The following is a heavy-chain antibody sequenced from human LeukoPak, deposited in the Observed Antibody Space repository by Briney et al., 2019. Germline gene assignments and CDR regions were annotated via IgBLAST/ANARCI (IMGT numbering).Heavy chain of an antibody. D-gene: IGHD2-15*01. J-gene: IGHJ3*02. Sequence: GGSLRLSCAASGFTFSNYGMDWVRQAPGKGLEWISYIDSNSRMIHYADSVRGRFTISRDNAKNSLFLQMNSLRAEDTAVYYCVREYCSGGSCSDAFDIWGQGTMVTVSS. CDR1: GFTFSNYG. CDR2: IDSNSRMI. V-gene: IGHV3-48*03. CDR3: VREYCSGGSCSDAFDI.